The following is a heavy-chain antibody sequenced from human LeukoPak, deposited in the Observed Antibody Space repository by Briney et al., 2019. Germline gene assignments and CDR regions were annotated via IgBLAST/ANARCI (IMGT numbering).Heavy chain of an antibody. CDR3: ARDLTYSSSSAFDI. CDR1: GFTFSNAW. J-gene: IGHJ3*02. D-gene: IGHD6-13*01. CDR2: IRSNSDGGTI. Sequence: GGSLRLSCATSGFTFSNAWMNWVRQAPGKGLEWVGRIRSNSDGGTIDYAAPVKGRFALSRDDSKNALYLQMNSLQTEDTAVYYCARDLTYSSSSAFDIWGQGTMVTVSS. V-gene: IGHV3-15*07.